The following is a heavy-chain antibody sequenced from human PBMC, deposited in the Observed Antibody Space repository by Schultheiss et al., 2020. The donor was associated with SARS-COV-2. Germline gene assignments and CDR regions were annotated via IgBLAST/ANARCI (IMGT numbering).Heavy chain of an antibody. V-gene: IGHV3-30*18. J-gene: IGHJ3*02. D-gene: IGHD3-10*01. CDR1: GFTVSSYG. CDR3: AKVRGSGSGSYYRLNARVGAFDI. Sequence: GSLRLSCAASGFTVSSYGMHWVRQAPGKGLEWVAVISYDGSNKYYVDSVKGRFTISRDNSKNTLYLQMNSLRAEDTAVYYCAKVRGSGSGSYYRLNARVGAFDIWGQGTMVTVSS. CDR2: ISYDGSNK.